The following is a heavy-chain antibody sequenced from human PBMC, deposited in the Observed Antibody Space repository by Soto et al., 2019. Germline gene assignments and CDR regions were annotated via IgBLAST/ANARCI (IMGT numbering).Heavy chain of an antibody. CDR3: ASEIAAAGPNWFDP. D-gene: IGHD6-13*01. V-gene: IGHV4-31*03. J-gene: IGHJ5*02. Sequence: QVQLQESGPGLVKPSQTLSLTCTVSGGSISSGGYYWSWIRQHPGKGLERNGYIYYSGSTYYNPSLKSRVTISVDTSKNQFSLKLSSVTAADTAVYYCASEIAAAGPNWFDPWGQGTLVTVSS. CDR2: IYYSGST. CDR1: GGSISSGGYY.